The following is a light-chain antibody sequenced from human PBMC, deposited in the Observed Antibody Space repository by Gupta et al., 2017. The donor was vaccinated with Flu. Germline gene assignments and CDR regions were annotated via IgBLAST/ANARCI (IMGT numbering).Light chain of an antibody. Sequence: ATLSLSPGERATLSCRASQSVDSSLDWYQQRPGQAPRLLIYDASNRAAGIPARFSGSGCGTDFTLTINSREPEDFALYYCQQLSLWPPWTFGQGTRVEI. CDR1: QSVDSS. CDR3: QQLSLWPPWT. CDR2: DAS. V-gene: IGKV3-11*01. J-gene: IGKJ1*01.